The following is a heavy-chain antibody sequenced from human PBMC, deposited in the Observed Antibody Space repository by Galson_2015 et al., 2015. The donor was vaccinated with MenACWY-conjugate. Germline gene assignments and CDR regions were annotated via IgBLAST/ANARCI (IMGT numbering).Heavy chain of an antibody. CDR3: ATVPHPVAATPYYYYGMDV. J-gene: IGHJ6*02. CDR1: GYTLTELS. Sequence: SVKVSCKVSGYTLTELSMHWVRQAPGKGLEWMGGFDPEDGETIYAQKFQGRVTMTEDTSTDTAYMELSSLRSEDTAVYYCATVPHPVAATPYYYYGMDVWGQGTTVTVSS. D-gene: IGHD2-15*01. CDR2: FDPEDGET. V-gene: IGHV1-24*01.